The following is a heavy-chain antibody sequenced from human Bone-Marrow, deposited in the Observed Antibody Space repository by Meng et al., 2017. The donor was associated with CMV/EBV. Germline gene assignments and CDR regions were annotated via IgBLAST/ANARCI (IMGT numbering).Heavy chain of an antibody. D-gene: IGHD2-2*01. Sequence: GGSLRLSCTALGFTFGDFAMSWVRQAPGKGLEWVGFIRNKAYGGTTEYAASVKGRFTISRDDSKSIAYLQMNSLKTEDTAVYYCTRDCKPSSQLLYYYYYGKYVWGQRTTVSVS. V-gene: IGHV3-49*04. CDR2: IRNKAYGGTT. J-gene: IGHJ6*01. CDR3: TRDCKPSSQLLYYYYYGKYV. CDR1: GFTFGDFA.